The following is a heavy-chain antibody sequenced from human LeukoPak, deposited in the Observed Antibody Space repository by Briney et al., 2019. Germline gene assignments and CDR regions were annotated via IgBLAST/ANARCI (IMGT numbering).Heavy chain of an antibody. V-gene: IGHV3-74*03. CDR1: GFNFRDYG. CDR2: IGSDGRGT. J-gene: IGHJ4*02. CDR3: ARLGRVTGWYSVY. D-gene: IGHD1-26*01. Sequence: GGSLRLSCAASGFNFRDYGMHWVRQAPGKGLVWVSRIGSDGRGTKYADSVKGRFTVYRDNAKTTLYLEMNSLRVEDTAVYYCARLGRVTGWYSVYWGQGAMVTVAS.